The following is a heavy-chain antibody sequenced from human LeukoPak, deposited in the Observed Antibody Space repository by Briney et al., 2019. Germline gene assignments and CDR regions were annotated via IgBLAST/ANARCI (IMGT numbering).Heavy chain of an antibody. J-gene: IGHJ4*02. CDR1: GYTFSNFG. Sequence: ASVRVSCKASGYTFSNFGINWVRQAPGQGLEWMGWISGNNDDPNYGQKFQGRFTVTTDSSTNTAYMELRNLRLDDAAVYYCARDGTSTDDYWGQGTLVTVSS. D-gene: IGHD2-2*01. CDR2: ISGNNDDP. CDR3: ARDGTSTDDY. V-gene: IGHV1-18*01.